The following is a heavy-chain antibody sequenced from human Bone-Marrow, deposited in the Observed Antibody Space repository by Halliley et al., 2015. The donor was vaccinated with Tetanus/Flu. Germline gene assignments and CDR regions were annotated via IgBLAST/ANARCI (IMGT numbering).Heavy chain of an antibody. CDR3: ARGVGTVTTIPRFDY. J-gene: IGHJ4*02. V-gene: IGHV4-59*09. CDR2: IYYTGNS. D-gene: IGHD4-17*01. Sequence: GYIYYTGNSKYTPSLKSRVTISVDTSKKQFSLKVASVTAADTAVYYCARGVGTVTTIPRFDYWGQGSLVPVSS.